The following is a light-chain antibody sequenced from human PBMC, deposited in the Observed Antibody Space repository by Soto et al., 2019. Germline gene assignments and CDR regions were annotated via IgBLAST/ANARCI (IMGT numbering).Light chain of an antibody. V-gene: IGKV3-15*01. CDR3: QQYNDWPPLT. J-gene: IGKJ3*01. CDR2: DTS. Sequence: EIVMTQSPATLSVSPGERATLSCGASQSVRRNLAWYQQKPGQAPRLLIYDTSTRATGIPDRFSGSGSGTEFTPTISSLQSEDFAVYYCQQYNDWPPLTFGPGTKVDIK. CDR1: QSVRRN.